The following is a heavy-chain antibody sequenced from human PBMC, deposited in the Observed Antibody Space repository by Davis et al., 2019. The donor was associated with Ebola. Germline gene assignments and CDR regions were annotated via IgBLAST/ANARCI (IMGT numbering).Heavy chain of an antibody. CDR3: AREGVLGDY. Sequence: GGSLRLSCKASGYSFTSYWIGWVRQMPGKGLEWMGIINPGDSDTRYRPSFQGQVTISADKSISTAYLQWRSLKASDTAMYYCAREGVLGDYWGQGTLVIVSS. CDR2: INPGDSDT. D-gene: IGHD7-27*01. CDR1: GYSFTSYW. J-gene: IGHJ4*02. V-gene: IGHV5-51*01.